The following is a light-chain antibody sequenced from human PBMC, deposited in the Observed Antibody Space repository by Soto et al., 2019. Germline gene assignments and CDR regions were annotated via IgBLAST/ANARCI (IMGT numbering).Light chain of an antibody. CDR1: QSISSY. CDR3: QQCATSPWT. CDR2: GAS. J-gene: IGKJ1*01. Sequence: EIVLTQSPDTLSLSPGERATLSCRASQSISSYLAWYQQKPGQAPRLLIYGASSRATGIPDRFSGSGSGTDFTLAISRLEPGDSAVYFCQQCATSPWTFGQGTKVEIK. V-gene: IGKV3-20*01.